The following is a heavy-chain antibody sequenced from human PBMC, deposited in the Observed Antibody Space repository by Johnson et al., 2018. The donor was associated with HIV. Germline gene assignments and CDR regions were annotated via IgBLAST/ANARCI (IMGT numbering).Heavy chain of an antibody. CDR2: IYSSGST. CDR3: AKGMGQWLARGAFDI. Sequence: VQLVESGGGLIQPGGSLRLSCAASGFSVSSDYMNWVRQAPGKGLEWVSVIYSSGSTYYTDSVKGRFTISRDNSKNTLYLQMNSLRAEDTAVYYCAKGMGQWLARGAFDIWGQGTMVTVSS. CDR1: GFSVSSDY. J-gene: IGHJ3*02. V-gene: IGHV3-66*03. D-gene: IGHD6-19*01.